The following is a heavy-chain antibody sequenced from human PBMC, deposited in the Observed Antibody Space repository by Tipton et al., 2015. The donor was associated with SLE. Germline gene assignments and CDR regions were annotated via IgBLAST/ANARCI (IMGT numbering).Heavy chain of an antibody. CDR1: GFTFSSYA. Sequence: SLRLSCAASGFTFSSYAMSWVRQAPGKGLEWVSTISGSGTSTYYADSVKGRFTISRDISKNTLYLQMNSLRDDDTAVYYCVREFIDLVIMVYSSPAFDIWGQGTVVTVSS. D-gene: IGHD2-8*01. V-gene: IGHV3-23*01. CDR2: ISGSGTST. CDR3: VREFIDLVIMVYSSPAFDI. J-gene: IGHJ3*02.